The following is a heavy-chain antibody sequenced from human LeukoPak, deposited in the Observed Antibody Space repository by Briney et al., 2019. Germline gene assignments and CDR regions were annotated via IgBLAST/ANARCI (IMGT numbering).Heavy chain of an antibody. V-gene: IGHV7-4-1*02. CDR2: INTNTGNP. D-gene: IGHD3-10*01. CDR3: ARSFVSHYYGSGSYYTPFDY. Sequence: GASVKVSCKASGYTFTSYAMNWVRQAPGQGLEWMGWINTNTGNPTYAQGFTGRFVFSLDTSVSTAYLQISSLKAEDTAVYYCARSFVSHYYGSGSYYTPFDYWGQGTLVTVSS. J-gene: IGHJ4*02. CDR1: GYTFTSYA.